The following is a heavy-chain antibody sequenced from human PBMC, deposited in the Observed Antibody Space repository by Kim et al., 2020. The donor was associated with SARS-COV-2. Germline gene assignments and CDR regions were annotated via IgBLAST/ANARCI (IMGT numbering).Heavy chain of an antibody. Sequence: SETLSLTCAVYGGSFSGYYWSWIRQPPGKGLEWIGEINHSGSTNYNPSLKSRVTISVDTSKNQFSLKLSSVTAADTAVYYCARVSTTVTTWYYYYYGMDVWGQGTTVTVSS. CDR2: INHSGST. V-gene: IGHV4-34*01. CDR3: ARVSTTVTTWYYYYYGMDV. D-gene: IGHD4-17*01. CDR1: GGSFSGYY. J-gene: IGHJ6*02.